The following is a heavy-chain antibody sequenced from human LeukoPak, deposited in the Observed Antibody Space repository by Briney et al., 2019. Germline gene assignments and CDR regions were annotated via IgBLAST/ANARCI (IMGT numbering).Heavy chain of an antibody. CDR1: GFTFTSSA. V-gene: IGHV1-58*02. J-gene: IGHJ3*02. CDR3: AATLYSGSDGAFDI. Sequence: GTSVKVSCKASGFTFTSSAMQWVRQARGQRLEWIGWIVVGSGNTNYAQKFQERVTITRDMSTSTAYMELSSLRSEDTAVYYCAATLYSGSDGAFDIWGRGTMVTVSS. D-gene: IGHD1-26*01. CDR2: IVVGSGNT.